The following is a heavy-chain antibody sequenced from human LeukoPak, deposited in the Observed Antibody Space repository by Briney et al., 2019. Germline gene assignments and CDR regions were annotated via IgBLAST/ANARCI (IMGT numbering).Heavy chain of an antibody. CDR1: GFTFSTYW. CDR3: ARNYYGSWDY. J-gene: IGHJ4*02. Sequence: GGSLRLSCAASGFTFSTYWMSWVRQAPGKGLEWVANIKQDGSEKYYVDSVKGRFTISRDNAKDSLYLQLNSLRAEDTAVYYCARNYYGSWDYWGQGTLVTVSS. CDR2: IKQDGSEK. V-gene: IGHV3-7*01. D-gene: IGHD3-10*01.